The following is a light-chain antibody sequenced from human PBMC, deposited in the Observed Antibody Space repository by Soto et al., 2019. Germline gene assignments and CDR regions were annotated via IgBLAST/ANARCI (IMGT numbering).Light chain of an antibody. CDR1: QSVSSSY. CDR2: GAS. Sequence: EVVLTQSPGTLSLSPGERATLSCRASQSVSSSYLAWFQQKPGQAPRLLIYGASSRATGIPDRFSGSGSGTDFTLTIIRLEPEDFAVYYCQQYGRSPYTFGQGTKLEIK. CDR3: QQYGRSPYT. V-gene: IGKV3-20*01. J-gene: IGKJ2*01.